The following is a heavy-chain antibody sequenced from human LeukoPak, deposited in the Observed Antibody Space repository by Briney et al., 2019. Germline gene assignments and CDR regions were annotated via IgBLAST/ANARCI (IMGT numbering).Heavy chain of an antibody. D-gene: IGHD6-13*01. Sequence: KPSETLSLTCTVSGGSISSSSYYWGWIRQPPGKGLEWIGSIYYSGSTYYNPSLKSRVTISVDTSKNQFSLKLSSVTAADTAVYYCASRYSSSWYLYWGQGTLVTVSS. CDR3: ASRYSSSWYLY. CDR1: GGSISSSSYY. V-gene: IGHV4-39*01. J-gene: IGHJ4*02. CDR2: IYYSGST.